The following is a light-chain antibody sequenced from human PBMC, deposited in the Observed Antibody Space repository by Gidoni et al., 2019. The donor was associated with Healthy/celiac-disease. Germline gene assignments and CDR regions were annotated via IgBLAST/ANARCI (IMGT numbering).Light chain of an antibody. V-gene: IGLV2-14*01. CDR3: SSYTSSSTYV. Sequence: QSALTQTASVSGSPGQSITISCTGTSSDVGCYNYVSWYQQHPGKDPKLMIYDVSNRPSGVSNRFSGSKSGNTASLTISGLQAEDEADYYCSSYTSSSTYVFGTGTKVTVL. J-gene: IGLJ1*01. CDR2: DVS. CDR1: SSDVGCYNY.